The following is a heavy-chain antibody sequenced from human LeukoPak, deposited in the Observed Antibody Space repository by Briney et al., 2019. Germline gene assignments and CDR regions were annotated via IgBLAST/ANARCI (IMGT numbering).Heavy chain of an antibody. CDR3: AGHGTISSESYFDY. CDR1: GGSVSSYY. D-gene: IGHD1-14*01. V-gene: IGHV4-59*08. Sequence: PSETLSLTCSVSGGSVSSYYWSWIRQSPGKGLEWIGYIHNSGRTNYNPSLKSRVTGFVDTSKNQVSLRLSSVTAADTAVYYCAGHGTISSESYFDYWGQGALVTVSS. CDR2: IHNSGRT. J-gene: IGHJ4*02.